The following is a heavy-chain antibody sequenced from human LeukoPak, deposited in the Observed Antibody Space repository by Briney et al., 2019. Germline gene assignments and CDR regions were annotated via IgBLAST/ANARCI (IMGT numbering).Heavy chain of an antibody. CDR1: GYTFTGYY. J-gene: IGHJ4*02. D-gene: IGHD3-10*01. CDR3: ARDYGSGSYSSEFDY. CDR2: INPNSGAT. Sequence: ASVKVSCKASGYTFTGYYMNWVRQAPGQGLEWMGWINPNSGATNYAQKFQGRVTMTRDTSISTTCMELSRLRSDDTAVYYCARDYGSGSYSSEFDYWGQGTLVTVSS. V-gene: IGHV1-2*02.